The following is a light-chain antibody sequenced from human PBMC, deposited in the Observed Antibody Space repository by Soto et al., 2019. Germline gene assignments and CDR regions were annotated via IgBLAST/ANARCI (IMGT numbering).Light chain of an antibody. CDR2: AAS. CDR1: QSISNY. J-gene: IGKJ4*01. Sequence: DMEMTQSPSSLSAFVGDRVTITCRASQSISNYLNWYQHKPGKVPKLLIYAASSLQSGVPTRFSGSGYGTAFTLTINSLQPEDFATYYCQQSYGTPLTFGGGTKIEIK. V-gene: IGKV1-39*01. CDR3: QQSYGTPLT.